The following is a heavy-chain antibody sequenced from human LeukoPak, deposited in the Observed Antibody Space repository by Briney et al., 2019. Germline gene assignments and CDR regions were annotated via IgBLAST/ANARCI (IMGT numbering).Heavy chain of an antibody. J-gene: IGHJ4*02. CDR3: AKSEGRGHIVVVPEARFDY. D-gene: IGHD2-2*01. CDR1: GFTFSSYG. V-gene: IGHV3-30*18. Sequence: GGSLRLSCAASGFTFSSYGMHWVRQAPGKGLEWVAVISYDGSNKYYADSVKGRFTISRDNSKNTLYLQMNSLRAEDTAVYYCAKSEGRGHIVVVPEARFDYWGQGTLVIVSS. CDR2: ISYDGSNK.